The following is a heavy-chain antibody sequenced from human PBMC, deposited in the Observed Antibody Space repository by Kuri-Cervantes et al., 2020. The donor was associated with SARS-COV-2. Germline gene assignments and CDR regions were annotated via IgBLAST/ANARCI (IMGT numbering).Heavy chain of an antibody. CDR2: ISSNGGST. CDR3: ARDRIYGSGSYYHAGRPQDV. J-gene: IGHJ6*04. CDR1: GFTFSSYA. Sequence: GGSLRLSCSASGFTFSSYAMHWVRQAPGKGLEYVSAISSNGGSTYYADSVKGRFTISRDNSKNTLYLQMSSLRAEDTAVYYCARDRIYGSGSYYHAGRPQDVWGKGTTVTVSS. V-gene: IGHV3-64D*06. D-gene: IGHD3-10*01.